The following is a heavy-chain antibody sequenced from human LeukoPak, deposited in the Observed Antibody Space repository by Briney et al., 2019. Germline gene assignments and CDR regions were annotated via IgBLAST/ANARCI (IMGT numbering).Heavy chain of an antibody. CDR3: ARRDCRSTSCYNANYGLDV. CDR2: MNPNSGGT. V-gene: IGHV1-2*02. CDR1: GYTFSDYS. D-gene: IGHD2-2*02. J-gene: IGHJ6*02. Sequence: ASVKVSCKASGYTFSDYSLHWVRQAPGQGLEWMGWMNPNSGGTNYARKFQGRVTVTRDTSISTAFMELSRLRSDDTAVYYCARRDCRSTSCYNANYGLDVWGQGTTVTVSS.